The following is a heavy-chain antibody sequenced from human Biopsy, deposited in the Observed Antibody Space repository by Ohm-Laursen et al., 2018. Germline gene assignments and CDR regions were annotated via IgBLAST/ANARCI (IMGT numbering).Heavy chain of an antibody. CDR3: AKDLVVRGVGDHGMDV. CDR2: ISYDGSNK. J-gene: IGHJ6*02. V-gene: IGHV3-30*18. Sequence: SLRLSCAASGFTFSSFGMHWVRQAPGKGLESVAVISYDGSNKYEADSVKGRFTISRDNSKNTMSLQMSSLRTEETAVYYCAKDLVVRGVGDHGMDVWGQGTTVTVS. CDR1: GFTFSSFG. D-gene: IGHD3-10*01.